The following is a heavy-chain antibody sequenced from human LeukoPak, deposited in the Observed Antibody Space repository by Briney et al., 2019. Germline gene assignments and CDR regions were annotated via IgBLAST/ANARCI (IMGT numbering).Heavy chain of an antibody. V-gene: IGHV1-69*13. CDR3: ASPHGSESYSDAFDI. D-gene: IGHD1-26*01. Sequence: GASVKVSCKASGGTFSSYAISWVRQAPGQGLEWMGGIIPIFGTANYAQKFQGRVTITADESTSTAYMELSSLRSEDTAVYYCASPHGSESYSDAFDIWGQGTMVTVSS. CDR1: GGTFSSYA. J-gene: IGHJ3*02. CDR2: IIPIFGTA.